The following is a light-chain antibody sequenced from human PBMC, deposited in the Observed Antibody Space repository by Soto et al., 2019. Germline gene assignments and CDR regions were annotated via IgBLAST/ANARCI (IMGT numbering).Light chain of an antibody. V-gene: IGKV3-15*01. CDR2: GAS. CDR1: QSVSNN. Sequence: EIVMTQSPATMSVSPGERATLSCRASQSVSNNLAWYQQKPGQAPRLLIYGASTRAIGIPARFSGSRSGTEFTLTLSSLQSEDFAVYYCQQYIRWPYTFGQGTKLEIK. J-gene: IGKJ2*01. CDR3: QQYIRWPYT.